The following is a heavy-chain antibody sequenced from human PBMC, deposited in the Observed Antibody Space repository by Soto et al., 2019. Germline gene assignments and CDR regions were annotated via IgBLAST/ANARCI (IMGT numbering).Heavy chain of an antibody. J-gene: IGHJ4*02. V-gene: IGHV4-30-2*01. D-gene: IGHD3-16*02. CDR1: GGSVTSGGHS. CDR2: IYQSKSA. Sequence: SETLSLTCVVSGGSVTSGGHSWSWIRQAPGKGLEWVGSIYQSKSAYYNPSLRSRVAISVDRSNNQVSLRMTSVTAADAAIYYCARGDTRLGELSHDYWGQGTLVTVSS. CDR3: ARGDTRLGELSHDY.